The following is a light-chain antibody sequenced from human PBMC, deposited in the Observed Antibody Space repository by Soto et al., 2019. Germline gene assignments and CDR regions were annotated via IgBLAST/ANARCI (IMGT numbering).Light chain of an antibody. CDR1: QSINTW. V-gene: IGKV1-5*03. J-gene: IGKJ2*01. CDR3: QQYNSHSSYT. CDR2: KAS. Sequence: DIQMTQSPSTLSASVGDRVTITCRASQSINTWLAWYQQKPGKAPKLLIYKASSLGGGVPSRFSGSGSGTEFTLTISSLQPDDFAVYYRQQYNSHSSYTFGQGTKLEIK.